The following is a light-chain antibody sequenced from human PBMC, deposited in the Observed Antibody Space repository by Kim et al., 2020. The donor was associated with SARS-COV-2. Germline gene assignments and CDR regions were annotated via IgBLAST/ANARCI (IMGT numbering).Light chain of an antibody. Sequence: EVVLTQSPGTLSLSPGERATLSCRASQSVSSSYLAWYQLKPGQAPSLLIYGASSSATGIPDRCSGSGSGTDFTLTISRLEPEDFAVYYCQQYGYSLSFGGGTKVDIK. CDR2: GAS. J-gene: IGKJ4*01. CDR1: QSVSSSY. V-gene: IGKV3-20*01. CDR3: QQYGYSLS.